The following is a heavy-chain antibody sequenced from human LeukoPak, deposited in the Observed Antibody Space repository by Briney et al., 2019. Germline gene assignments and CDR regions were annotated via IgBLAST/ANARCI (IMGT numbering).Heavy chain of an antibody. J-gene: IGHJ4*02. CDR2: SYYSGIT. CDR3: ARGEPVDY. Sequence: SETLSLTRTVSGDSISTYYWSWIRQSPGKGLEWIGYSYYSGITSYNPSLKSRVTMSVDESKNQLSLKVNSVTAADTAVYYCARGEPVDYWGQGTLVTVSS. CDR1: GDSISTYY. D-gene: IGHD1-14*01. V-gene: IGHV4-59*01.